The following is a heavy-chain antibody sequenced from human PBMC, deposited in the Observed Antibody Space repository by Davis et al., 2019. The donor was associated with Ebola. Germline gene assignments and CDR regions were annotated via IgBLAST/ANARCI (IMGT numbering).Heavy chain of an antibody. CDR2: INPNSGGT. CDR3: AIAVAGINPFDY. J-gene: IGHJ4*02. D-gene: IGHD6-19*01. Sequence: ASVKVSCKASGYTFTGYYIHWVRQAPGQGLEWMGWINPNSGGTNYAQKFQGRVTMTRDTSISTAYMELSSLRSDDTAVYYCAIAVAGINPFDYWGQGTLVTVSS. CDR1: GYTFTGYY. V-gene: IGHV1-2*02.